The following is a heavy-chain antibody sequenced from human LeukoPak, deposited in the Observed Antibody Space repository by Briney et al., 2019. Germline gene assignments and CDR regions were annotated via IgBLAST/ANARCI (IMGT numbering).Heavy chain of an antibody. CDR1: GFTFSSYA. Sequence: GGSLRLSCAASGFTFSSYAMSWVRQAPGKGLEWVSAISGSGGSTYYADSVKGRFTISRGNSKNTLYLQMNSLRAEDTAVYYCANRLEQWLVGGYYGMDVWGQGTTVTVSS. V-gene: IGHV3-23*01. CDR3: ANRLEQWLVGGYYGMDV. J-gene: IGHJ6*02. D-gene: IGHD6-19*01. CDR2: ISGSGGST.